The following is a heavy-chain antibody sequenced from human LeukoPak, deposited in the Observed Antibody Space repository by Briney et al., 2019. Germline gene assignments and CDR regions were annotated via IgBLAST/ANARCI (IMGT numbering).Heavy chain of an antibody. CDR3: AIPPGYCGNDCSFDH. D-gene: IGHD2-21*02. V-gene: IGHV5-51*01. J-gene: IGHJ4*02. CDR2: IYPGDYET. CDR1: GYSFSNYW. Sequence: GESLKISCEGPGYSFSNYWIGWVRQMPGKGLEWMGIIYPGDYETRYSPSFQGLVTISVDKSISTAYLQWSSLKALDTAMYYCAIPPGYCGNDCSFDHWGQGTLVTVSS.